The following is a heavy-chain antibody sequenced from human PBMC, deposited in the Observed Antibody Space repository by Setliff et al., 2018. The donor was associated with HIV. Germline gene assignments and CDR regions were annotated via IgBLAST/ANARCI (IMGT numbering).Heavy chain of an antibody. J-gene: IGHJ4*02. D-gene: IGHD3-10*01. CDR2: INYRGNT. Sequence: SETLSLTCTVSGGSISTSRYYWGWIRQPPGKGLEWIGSINYRGNTYYNPSLKSRAAISVDTSKNQISLKLSSVTAADTAVYYCARNTRAGDFDYWGQGTLVTVS. CDR1: GGSISTSRYY. CDR3: ARNTRAGDFDY. V-gene: IGHV4-39*01.